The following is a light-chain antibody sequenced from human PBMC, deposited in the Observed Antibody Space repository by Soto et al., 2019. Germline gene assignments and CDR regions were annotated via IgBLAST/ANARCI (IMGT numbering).Light chain of an antibody. CDR2: QVS. CDR1: QSLVSNDGNTY. J-gene: IGKJ2*01. V-gene: IGKV2-30*01. Sequence: DVVMTQSPLSLPVTLGQPASISCRSSQSLVSNDGNTYLNWFQQRPGQSPRRLISQVSNPDSGVPDRFIGSGAGTHFTLTISRLEAEALVVYFCMQCTYCYTFCQRTKLDSK. CDR3: MQCTYCYT.